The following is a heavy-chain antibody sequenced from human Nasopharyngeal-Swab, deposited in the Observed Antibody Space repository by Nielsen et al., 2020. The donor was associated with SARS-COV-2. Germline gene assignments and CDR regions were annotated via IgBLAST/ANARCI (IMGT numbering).Heavy chain of an antibody. V-gene: IGHV3-53*01. D-gene: IGHD1-26*01. J-gene: IGHJ6*02. CDR1: GFTVSSNY. CDR2: IYSGGST. Sequence: GESLKISCAASGFTVSSNYMSWVRQAPGKGLEWVSVIYSGGSTYYADSVKGRFTISRDNSKNTLYLQMNSLRAEDTAVYYCARDQGGVYYYYGMDVWGQGTTVTVSS. CDR3: ARDQGGVYYYYGMDV.